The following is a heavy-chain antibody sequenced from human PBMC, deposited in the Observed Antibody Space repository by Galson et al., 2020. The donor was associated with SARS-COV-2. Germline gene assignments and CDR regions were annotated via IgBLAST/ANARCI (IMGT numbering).Heavy chain of an antibody. J-gene: IGHJ4*02. V-gene: IGHV4-39*01. Sequence: SQTLSLTCTVSGGSISSSVYSWGWIRRPPGKGLEWIGSFYYTGRTYYTPSLKSRVNISVDTSKNQVSVRLTSVTAADTALYYCGRSPGDLHHFDYWGQGILVTVSS. CDR3: GRSPGDLHHFDY. D-gene: IGHD3-16*01. CDR1: GGSISSSVYS. CDR2: FYYTGRT.